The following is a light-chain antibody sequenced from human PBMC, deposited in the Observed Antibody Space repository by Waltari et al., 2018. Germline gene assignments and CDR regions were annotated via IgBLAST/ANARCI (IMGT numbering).Light chain of an antibody. CDR3: QTGGHGTWV. CDR1: SGHSTNI. CDR2: VNSDGSH. Sequence: QLVLTQSPSASASLGASVKLTCTLSSGHSTNIIAWLQQQPEKGPRYLMNVNSDGSHNKGVGIPDRFSGSSSGAERYLTSSSLQSEEEADYYCQTGGHGTWVFGGGTRLTVL. J-gene: IGLJ3*02. V-gene: IGLV4-69*01.